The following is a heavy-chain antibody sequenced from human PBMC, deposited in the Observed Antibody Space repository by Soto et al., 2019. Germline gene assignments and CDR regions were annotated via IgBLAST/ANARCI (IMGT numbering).Heavy chain of an antibody. J-gene: IGHJ4*02. V-gene: IGHV3-48*03. D-gene: IGHD6-13*01. CDR3: ATIGGDGSDWYSIPVFDS. CDR2: ISSSGKSM. Sequence: EVLLVESGGTLVKPGGSLRLSCAASGFTFSRYEMNWVRQAPGKGLEWLASISSSGKSMYYADSMKGRFTVSRENARNSLFLEMNSLKAEDTAVYYCATIGGDGSDWYSIPVFDSWGQGTLVTVSS. CDR1: GFTFSRYE.